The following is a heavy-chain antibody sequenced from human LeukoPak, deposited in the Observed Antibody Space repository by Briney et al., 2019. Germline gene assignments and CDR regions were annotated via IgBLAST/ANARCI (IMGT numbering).Heavy chain of an antibody. D-gene: IGHD4-17*01. Sequence: PAETLSLTCTVSGAPLSNYYWNWVRQPPGKELEWIGNVDYSGSTRYNPSLKSRATMSLDNSKNQSSPRLTSVTAADMAVYYCAMQVGIYGDYNNWFDPWGQGARVTVSS. CDR2: VDYSGST. CDR1: GAPLSNYY. J-gene: IGHJ5*02. CDR3: AMQVGIYGDYNNWFDP. V-gene: IGHV4-59*08.